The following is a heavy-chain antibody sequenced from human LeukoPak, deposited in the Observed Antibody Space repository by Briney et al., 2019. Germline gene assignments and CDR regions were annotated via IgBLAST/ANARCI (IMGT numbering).Heavy chain of an antibody. D-gene: IGHD6-13*01. CDR1: GFTFDDYA. Sequence: GGSLRLSCAASGFTFDDYAMHWVRQAPGEGLEWVSGISWNSGAIGYSDSVKGRFTISRDNAKNSLYLQMNSLRAEDTALYYCAKDTVAARPYYGMDVWGQGTTVTVSS. CDR2: ISWNSGAI. CDR3: AKDTVAARPYYGMDV. J-gene: IGHJ6*02. V-gene: IGHV3-9*01.